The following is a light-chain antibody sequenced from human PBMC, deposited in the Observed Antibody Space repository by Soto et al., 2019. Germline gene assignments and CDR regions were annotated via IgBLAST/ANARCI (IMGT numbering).Light chain of an antibody. J-gene: IGLJ2*01. Sequence: QSALTQPRSVSGSPGQSVSISCTGTSSDVGGYNYVSWYQQHPGKAPKLIIYDVTKRPLGVPDRFSGSKSANTASLTISGLQAEDEADYHCCSYTGTSNFVIFGGGTKLTVL. CDR2: DVT. CDR1: SSDVGGYNY. CDR3: CSYTGTSNFVI. V-gene: IGLV2-11*01.